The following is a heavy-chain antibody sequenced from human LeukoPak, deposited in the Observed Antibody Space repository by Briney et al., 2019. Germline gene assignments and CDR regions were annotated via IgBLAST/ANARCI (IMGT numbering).Heavy chain of an antibody. D-gene: IGHD3-22*01. J-gene: IGHJ4*02. CDR2: INHSGST. CDR1: GGSFSGYY. Sequence: SETLSLTCAVSGGSFSGYYWSWIRQPPGKGLEWIGEINHSGSTNYNPSLKSRVTISVDTSKNQFSLKLSSVTAADTAVYYYARRLRLGYYDSSGYYKTWGQGTLVTVSS. CDR3: ARRLRLGYYDSSGYYKT. V-gene: IGHV4-34*01.